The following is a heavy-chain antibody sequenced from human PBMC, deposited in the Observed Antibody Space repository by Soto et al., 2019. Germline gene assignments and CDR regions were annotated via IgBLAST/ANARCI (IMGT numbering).Heavy chain of an antibody. J-gene: IGHJ1*01. CDR3: AKDLYSSGWPEDFQH. CDR2: ISYDGSNK. CDR1: GFTFSSYA. D-gene: IGHD6-19*01. V-gene: IGHV3-30-3*01. Sequence: GGSLRLSCAASGFTFSSYAMHWVRQAPGKGLEWVAVISYDGSNKYYADSVKGRFTISRDNSKNTLYLQMNSLRAEDTAVYYCAKDLYSSGWPEDFQHWGQGTLVTVSS.